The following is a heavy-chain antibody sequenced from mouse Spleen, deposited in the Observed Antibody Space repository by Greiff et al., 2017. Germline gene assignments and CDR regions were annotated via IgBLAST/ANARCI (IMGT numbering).Heavy chain of an antibody. Sequence: VKLVESGAELVRPGASVTLSCKASGYTFTDYEMHWVKQTPVHGLEWIGAIDPETGGTAYNQKFKGKAILTADKSSSTAYMELRSLTSEDSAVYYCTRWWLRGAMDYWGQGTSVTVSS. CDR3: TRWWLRGAMDY. CDR1: GYTFTDYE. D-gene: IGHD2-2*01. J-gene: IGHJ4*01. CDR2: IDPETGGT. V-gene: IGHV1-15*01.